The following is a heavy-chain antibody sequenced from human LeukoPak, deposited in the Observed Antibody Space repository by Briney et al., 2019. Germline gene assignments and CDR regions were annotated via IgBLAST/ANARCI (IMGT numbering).Heavy chain of an antibody. CDR3: ARETTGAGTARPFDY. J-gene: IGHJ4*02. Sequence: PSETLSLTCAVYGGSFSGYYWSWIRQPPGKGLEWIGEINHSGSTNYSPSLKSRVTMSVDTSKNQFSLKLSSVTAADTAVYFCARETTGAGTARPFDYWGQGTLVTVSS. V-gene: IGHV4-34*01. CDR2: INHSGST. D-gene: IGHD6-13*01. CDR1: GGSFSGYY.